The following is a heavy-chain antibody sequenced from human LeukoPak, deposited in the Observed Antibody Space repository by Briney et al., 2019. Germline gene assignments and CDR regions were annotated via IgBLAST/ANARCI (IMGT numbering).Heavy chain of an antibody. J-gene: IGHJ4*02. CDR1: GGSLSSGSYY. CDR2: IYTSGST. Sequence: SETLSLTCTASGGSLSSGSYYWSWLRQPAGTGMEWIGRIYTSGSTNYNPSLKSRVTISVDTSKNQFSLKLSSVTAADTAVYYCARDYYDSSGYDNYFDYWGQGTLVTVSS. V-gene: IGHV4-61*02. CDR3: ARDYYDSSGYDNYFDY. D-gene: IGHD3-22*01.